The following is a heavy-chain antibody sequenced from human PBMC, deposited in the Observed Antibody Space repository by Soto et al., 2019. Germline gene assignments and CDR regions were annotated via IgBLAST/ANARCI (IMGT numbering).Heavy chain of an antibody. V-gene: IGHV3-23*01. D-gene: IGHD3-3*01. CDR3: AKAAGYDFWSGYYTYGMDV. CDR2: ISGSGGST. CDR1: GFTFSSYA. J-gene: IGHJ6*02. Sequence: HGGSLRLSCAASGFTFSSYAMSWVRQAPGKGLEWVSAISGSGGSTYYADSVKGRFTISRDNSKNTLYLQMNSLRAEDTAVYYCAKAAGYDFWSGYYTYGMDVWGQGTTVTVSS.